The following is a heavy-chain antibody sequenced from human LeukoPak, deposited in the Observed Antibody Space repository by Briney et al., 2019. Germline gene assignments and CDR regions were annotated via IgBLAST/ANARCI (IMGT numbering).Heavy chain of an antibody. Sequence: GGSLRLSCAASGFTFSNWAMSWVRQAPGKGLEWVSTIDKSGYSTFYGDSVRGRFAISRDNSKNTLYLQMNSLRAEDTAVYYCAIPLEAGYSSSWYFDYWGQGTLVTVSS. CDR2: IDKSGYST. CDR3: AIPLEAGYSSSWYFDY. CDR1: GFTFSNWA. V-gene: IGHV3-23*05. J-gene: IGHJ4*02. D-gene: IGHD6-13*01.